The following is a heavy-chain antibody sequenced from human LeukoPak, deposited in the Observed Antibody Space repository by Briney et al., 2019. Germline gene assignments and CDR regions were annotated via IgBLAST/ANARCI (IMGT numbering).Heavy chain of an antibody. CDR1: GYTFTAYY. CDR2: INPNSGGT. CDR3: ARVKNYYDSSGYLYYFDT. Sequence: GASVKVSXKASGYTFTAYYIHWVRQAPGQGLEWMGWINPNSGGTNTAQRFQGRVTMTRDTSISTAYMELSSLRSDDTAVYYCARVKNYYDSSGYLYYFDTWGQGTLVTVSS. V-gene: IGHV1-2*02. J-gene: IGHJ4*02. D-gene: IGHD3-22*01.